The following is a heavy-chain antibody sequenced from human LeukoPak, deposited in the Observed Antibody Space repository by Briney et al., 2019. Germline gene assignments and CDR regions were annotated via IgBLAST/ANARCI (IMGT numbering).Heavy chain of an antibody. CDR3: AKGGKWDVTPFDY. D-gene: IGHD1-26*01. Sequence: GGSLRLSCAASGFTFSSIGMHWVRQAPGKGLEWVAVISYDGSIKYYADSVKGRFTISRDNSKNTLYLQVNSLRAEDTAVYYCAKGGKWDVTPFDYWGQGTLVTVSS. V-gene: IGHV3-30*18. J-gene: IGHJ4*02. CDR2: ISYDGSIK. CDR1: GFTFSSIG.